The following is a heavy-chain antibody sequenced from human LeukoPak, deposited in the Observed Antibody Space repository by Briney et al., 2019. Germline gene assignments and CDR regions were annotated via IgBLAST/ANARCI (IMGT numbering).Heavy chain of an antibody. CDR1: GGSITNYY. CDR3: ARDPAVDTMVRGDRFDP. J-gene: IGHJ5*02. Sequence: SETLSLTCSVSGGSITNYYWSWIRQPPGKGLEWLGYSYHDGYTNYNPSLNSRVTISVDTSKSQFSLKLTSVTAADTAVYYCARDPAVDTMVRGDRFDPWGQGTLVTVSS. V-gene: IGHV4-59*01. CDR2: SYHDGYT. D-gene: IGHD3-10*01.